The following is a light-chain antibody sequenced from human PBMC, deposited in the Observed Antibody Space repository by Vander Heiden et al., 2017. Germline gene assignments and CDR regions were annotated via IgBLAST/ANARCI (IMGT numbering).Light chain of an antibody. CDR2: EVT. CDR3: YSYAGSSTLYV. CDR1: SSDVGTYNL. V-gene: IGLV2-23*02. Sequence: QSALTQPASVSWSPGQSVTISCTGTSSDVGTYNLVSWYQQHPGKAPRLMIYEVTKRPSGVSHRFSGSKSGNTASLTISGLQADDEADYFCYSYAGSSTLYVFGPGTKVTVL. J-gene: IGLJ1*01.